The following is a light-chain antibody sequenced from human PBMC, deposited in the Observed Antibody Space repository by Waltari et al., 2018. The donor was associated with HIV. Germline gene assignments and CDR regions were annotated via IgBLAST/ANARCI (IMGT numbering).Light chain of an antibody. CDR3: SAWDNTLNGWV. J-gene: IGLJ3*02. CDR1: SNNVDDQG. CDR2: RNN. Sequence: QAGLTQPPSLSVGLGQTATLTCTGDSNNVDDQGAAWLQHHQGHHPKVLSHRNNNRAAGVSEKFSAFRAGKTACLTITGLRPEDEADYFCSAWDNTLNGWVFGGGTQLTVL. V-gene: IGLV10-54*04.